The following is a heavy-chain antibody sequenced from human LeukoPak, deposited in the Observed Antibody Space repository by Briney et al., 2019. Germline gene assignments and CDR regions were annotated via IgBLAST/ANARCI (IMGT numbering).Heavy chain of an antibody. D-gene: IGHD3-10*01. CDR2: IRGGGGVT. CDR3: AKCSASYYNDAFDI. J-gene: IGHJ3*02. CDR1: RFTFDNYA. Sequence: PGGSLRLSCAASRFTFDNYAMNWVRQAPGKGLEWVSYIRGGGGVTRYSDSVKDRFTISRDNSKNTLYLQMNSLRAEDTAIYYCAKCSASYYNDAFDIWGRGTMVTVSS. V-gene: IGHV3-23*01.